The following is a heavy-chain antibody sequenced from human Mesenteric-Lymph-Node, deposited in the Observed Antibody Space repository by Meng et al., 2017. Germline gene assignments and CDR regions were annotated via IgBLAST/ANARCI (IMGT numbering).Heavy chain of an antibody. CDR1: GFTFTDHY. J-gene: IGHJ4*02. CDR3: ARDTSTSLDY. Sequence: EVQLVESGGGVVESGGSLRLSCATSGFTFTDHYMDWVRQAPGKGLEWVGRITNTPNRYPTNYAASVKGRFTISRDDSKNSLYLEMNSLKIEDTAVYYCARDTSTSLDYWGQGALVTVSS. D-gene: IGHD2/OR15-2a*01. CDR2: ITNTPNRYPT. V-gene: IGHV3-72*01.